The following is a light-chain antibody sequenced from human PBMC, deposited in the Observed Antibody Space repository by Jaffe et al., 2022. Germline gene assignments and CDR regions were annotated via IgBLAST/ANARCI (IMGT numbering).Light chain of an antibody. V-gene: IGKV1-39*01. J-gene: IGKJ4*01. CDR3: QQSYSSPRT. Sequence: DIQMTQSPSSLSASVGDTVTITCRASRAISTYLNWYQQKPGKAPKLLIYAASSLQSGVPSRFSGSGSGTDFTLTISSLQPEDFATYYCQQSYSSPRTFGGGTKVEI. CDR2: AAS. CDR1: RAISTY.